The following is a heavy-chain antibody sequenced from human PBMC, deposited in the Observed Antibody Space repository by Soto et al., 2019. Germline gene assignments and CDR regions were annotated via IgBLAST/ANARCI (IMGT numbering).Heavy chain of an antibody. J-gene: IGHJ3*01. CDR3: SIGSWSAETFDV. Sequence: QVHLIQSGAEVKKPGSSVKVSCKAAGGTFNTYTLFWVRQAPGHGLEWMGRIIPMLPVTNSAQKFQGRLTLTAHKSTGTAFMELTSLTSAATAVYYCSIGSWSAETFDVWGQGTMVTVSS. D-gene: IGHD2-2*01. CDR1: GGTFNTYT. V-gene: IGHV1-69*02. CDR2: IIPMLPVT.